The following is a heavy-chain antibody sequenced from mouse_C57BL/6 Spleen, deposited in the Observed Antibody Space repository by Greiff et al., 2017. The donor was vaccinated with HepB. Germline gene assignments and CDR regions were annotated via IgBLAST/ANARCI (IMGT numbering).Heavy chain of an antibody. CDR2: IDPSDSYT. J-gene: IGHJ1*03. CDR1: GYTFTSYW. Sequence: VQLQQPGAELVMPGASVKLSCKASGYTFTSYWMHWVKQRPGQGLEWIGEIDPSDSYTNYNQKFKGKSTLTVDKSSSTAYMQLSSLTSEDSAVYYCARLSAYFDVWGTGTTVTVSS. CDR3: ARLSAYFDV. V-gene: IGHV1-69*01.